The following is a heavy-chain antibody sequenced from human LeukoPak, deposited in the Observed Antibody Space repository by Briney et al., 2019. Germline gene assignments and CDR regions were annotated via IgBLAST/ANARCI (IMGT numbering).Heavy chain of an antibody. CDR3: ARRGLEIPVADY. CDR1: GYTFTCYY. CDR2: ISAYNGNT. J-gene: IGHJ4*02. Sequence: ASVKVSCKASGYTFTCYYMHWVRQAPGQGLEWMGWISAYNGNTNYAQKLQGRVTMTTDTSTSTAYMELRSLRSDDTAVYYCARRGLEIPVADYWGQGTLVTVSS. V-gene: IGHV1-18*04. D-gene: IGHD6-19*01.